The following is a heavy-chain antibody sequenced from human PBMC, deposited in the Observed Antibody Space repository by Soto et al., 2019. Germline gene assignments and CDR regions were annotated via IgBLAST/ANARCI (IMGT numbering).Heavy chain of an antibody. J-gene: IGHJ5*02. V-gene: IGHV3-21*01. CDR1: GFTFSSYN. Sequence: EVQLVESGGGLVKPGGSLRLSCAASGFTFSSYNMNWVRQAPGKGLEWLSLITQNSEYIFYADSVKGRFTMSRDDAKNSVYLQMDSLRLDDTAIYYCARDRQLVPDWFEPWGQGTLVTVSS. CDR3: ARDRQLVPDWFEP. D-gene: IGHD6-13*01. CDR2: ITQNSEYI.